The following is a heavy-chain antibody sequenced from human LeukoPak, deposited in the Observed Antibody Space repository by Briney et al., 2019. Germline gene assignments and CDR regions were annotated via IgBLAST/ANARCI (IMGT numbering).Heavy chain of an antibody. CDR2: IYPGDSDT. CDR3: ARHQSSGWSHGYYFDY. D-gene: IGHD6-19*01. Sequence: GESLKISCKGSGYSFTSYWIGWVRQLPGKGLEWMGIIYPGDSDTRYSPSFQGQVTISADKSISTAYLQWSSLKASDTAMYYCARHQSSGWSHGYYFDYWGQGTLVTVSS. J-gene: IGHJ4*02. CDR1: GYSFTSYW. V-gene: IGHV5-51*01.